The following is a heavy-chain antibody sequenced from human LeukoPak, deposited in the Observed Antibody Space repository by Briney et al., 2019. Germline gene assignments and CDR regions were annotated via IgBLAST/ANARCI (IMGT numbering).Heavy chain of an antibody. CDR2: ISAQHGQT. J-gene: IGHJ4*02. D-gene: IGHD3-10*01. Sequence: ASVKVSCKTSGYSENFYGITWERQVAGQGLEWMGWISAQHGQTEYAPNSQDRVTMTTDTYTNTAYMELRSLRSDDTAVYYCASLYGSGSYDYWGQGTLVTVSS. V-gene: IGHV1-18*01. CDR3: ASLYGSGSYDY. CDR1: GYSENFYG.